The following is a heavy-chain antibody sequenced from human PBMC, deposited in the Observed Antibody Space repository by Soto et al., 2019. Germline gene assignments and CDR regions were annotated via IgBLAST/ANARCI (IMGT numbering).Heavy chain of an antibody. V-gene: IGHV3-23*01. CDR2: ISGSGGST. J-gene: IGHJ4*02. D-gene: IGHD3-3*01. Sequence: GGSLRLSCAASGFTFSSYAMSWVRQAPGKGLEWVSAISGSGGSTYYADSVKGRFTISRDNSKNTLYLQMNSLRADDTAVYYCAKGRYDFWSGYFDYFDYWGQGTLVTVSS. CDR1: GFTFSSYA. CDR3: AKGRYDFWSGYFDYFDY.